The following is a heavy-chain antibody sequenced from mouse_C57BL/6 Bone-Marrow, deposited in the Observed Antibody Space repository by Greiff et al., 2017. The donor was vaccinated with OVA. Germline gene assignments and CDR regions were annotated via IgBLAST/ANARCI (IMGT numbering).Heavy chain of an antibody. V-gene: IGHV5-4*01. CDR1: GFTFSSYA. J-gene: IGHJ3*01. CDR2: ISDGGSYT. CDR3: VYDYAAWFAY. Sequence: EVQGVESGGGLVKPGGSLKLSCAASGFTFSSYAMSWVRQTPEKRLEWVATISDGGSYTYYPDNVKGRFTISRDNAKNNLYLQMSHLESEDTAMYYCVYDYAAWFAYWGQGTLVTVSA. D-gene: IGHD2-4*01.